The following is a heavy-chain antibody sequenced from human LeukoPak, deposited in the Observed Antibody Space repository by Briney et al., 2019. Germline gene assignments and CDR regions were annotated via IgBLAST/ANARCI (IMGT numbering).Heavy chain of an antibody. CDR2: IKQDGSEK. Sequence: GGSLRLSCAASGFTFSSYWMSWVRQAPGKGLEWVANIKQDGSEKYYVDSVKGRFTISRDNAKNSLYLQMNSLRAEDTAVYYCARVGSPNYYDSSGHLYWGQGTLVTVSS. CDR1: GFTFSSYW. D-gene: IGHD3-22*01. V-gene: IGHV3-7*01. J-gene: IGHJ4*02. CDR3: ARVGSPNYYDSSGHLY.